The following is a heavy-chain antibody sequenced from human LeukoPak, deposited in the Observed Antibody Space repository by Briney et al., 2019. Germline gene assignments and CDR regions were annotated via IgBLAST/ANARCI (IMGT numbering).Heavy chain of an antibody. V-gene: IGHV1-2*02. CDR2: INPNSGGT. CDR3: ASHITMVRGVTNRRGAFWAN. J-gene: IGHJ4*02. Sequence: ASVKVSCKASGYTFTGYYMHWVRQAPGQGLEWMGWINPNSGGTNYAQKFQGRVTMTRDTSISTAYMELSRLRSDDTAVYYCASHITMVRGVTNRRGAFWANWDQGTLVTVSS. D-gene: IGHD3-10*01. CDR1: GYTFTGYY.